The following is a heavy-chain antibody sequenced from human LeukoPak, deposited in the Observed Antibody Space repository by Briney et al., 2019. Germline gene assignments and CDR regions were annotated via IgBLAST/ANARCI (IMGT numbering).Heavy chain of an antibody. CDR1: GFTVNNYY. D-gene: IGHD2-15*01. Sequence: PGGSLRLSCAASGFTVNNYYMTWVRQAPGEGLEWVSIIYSGGSTYYAGSVKGRFTISRDISENTVYLQMNGLRPEDTAVYYCARDLGCGGGTCYSNWFDPWGQGTLVTVSS. J-gene: IGHJ5*02. V-gene: IGHV3-53*01. CDR2: IYSGGST. CDR3: ARDLGCGGGTCYSNWFDP.